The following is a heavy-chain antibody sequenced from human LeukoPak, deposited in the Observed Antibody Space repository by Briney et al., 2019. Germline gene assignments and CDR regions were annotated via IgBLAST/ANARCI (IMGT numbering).Heavy chain of an antibody. D-gene: IGHD1-26*01. CDR1: GFTFSNYW. CDR3: ARDGGATFDY. J-gene: IGHJ4*02. CDR2: IKQDGSEK. V-gene: IGHV3-7*01. Sequence: GGSLRLSCAASGFTFSNYWMSWVRQAPGKGLEWVANIKQDGSEKYYVDSVKGRFTISRDNAKNSLYLQMNSLRAEDTAVYYCARDGGATFDYWGQGTLVTVSS.